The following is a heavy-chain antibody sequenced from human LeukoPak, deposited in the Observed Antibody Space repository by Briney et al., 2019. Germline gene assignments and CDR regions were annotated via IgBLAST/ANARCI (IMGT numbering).Heavy chain of an antibody. Sequence: ASMKVSCKASGYTFTSYDINWVRQATGQGLEWMGWMNPNSGNTGYAQKFQGRVTITRNTSISTAYMELSSLRSEDTAVYYCARGANIVAADEAAFDIWGQGTMVTVSS. V-gene: IGHV1-8*03. J-gene: IGHJ3*02. D-gene: IGHD5-12*01. CDR2: MNPNSGNT. CDR3: ARGANIVAADEAAFDI. CDR1: GYTFTSYD.